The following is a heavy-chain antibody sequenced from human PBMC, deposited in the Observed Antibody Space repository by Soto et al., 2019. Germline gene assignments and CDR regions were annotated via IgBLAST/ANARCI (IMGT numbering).Heavy chain of an antibody. CDR2: IKQDGSEK. CDR3: ARRITAAGAYDY. J-gene: IGHJ4*02. D-gene: IGHD6-13*01. Sequence: GGSLRLSCAASGFTFSSSWMSWVRQAAGKGLDWVANIKQDGSEKYYVDSVKGRFTISRDNAKNSLYLQMNSLRAEDTAVYYCARRITAAGAYDYWGQGT. CDR1: GFTFSSSW. V-gene: IGHV3-7*01.